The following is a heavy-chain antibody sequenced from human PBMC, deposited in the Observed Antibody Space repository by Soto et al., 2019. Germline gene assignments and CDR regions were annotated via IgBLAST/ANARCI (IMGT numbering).Heavy chain of an antibody. CDR1: GYTFTSYG. V-gene: IGHV1-18*01. CDR2: ISAYNGNT. CDR3: ARGKYDYVWGSYRYTTWFDP. Sequence: QVQLVQSGAEVKKPGASVKVSCKASGYTFTSYGISWVRQAPGQGLEWMGWISAYNGNTNYAQKLQGRVTMPTDTATSTAYMELRSLRADDTAVYYCARGKYDYVWGSYRYTTWFDPWGQGTLVTVSS. J-gene: IGHJ5*02. D-gene: IGHD3-16*02.